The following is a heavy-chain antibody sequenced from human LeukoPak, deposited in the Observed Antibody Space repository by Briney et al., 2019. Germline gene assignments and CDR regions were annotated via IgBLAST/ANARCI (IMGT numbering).Heavy chain of an antibody. Sequence: GGSLRLSCAASGFSLSSYWMHWVRQAPGKGLVWVSRVNGDGSSTNYADSVKGRFTISRDNAKNTLYLQMNSLRAEDTAVYYCARLCRYCGGRYYFDYWGQGTLVTVSS. V-gene: IGHV3-74*01. CDR2: VNGDGSST. CDR1: GFSLSSYW. CDR3: ARLCRYCGGRYYFDY. D-gene: IGHD2-21*01. J-gene: IGHJ4*02.